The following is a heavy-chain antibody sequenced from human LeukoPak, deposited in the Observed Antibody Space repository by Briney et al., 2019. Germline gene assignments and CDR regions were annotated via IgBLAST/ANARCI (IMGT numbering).Heavy chain of an antibody. CDR3: ARDRGYSYGPYFDY. CDR1: GGTFSSYA. V-gene: IGHV1-2*06. Sequence: GSSVKVSCKASGGTFSSYAISWVRQAPGQGLEWMGRINPNSGGTNYAQKFQGRVTMTRDTSISTAYMELSRLRSDDTAVYYCARDRGYSYGPYFDYWGQGTLVTVSS. CDR2: INPNSGGT. D-gene: IGHD5-18*01. J-gene: IGHJ4*02.